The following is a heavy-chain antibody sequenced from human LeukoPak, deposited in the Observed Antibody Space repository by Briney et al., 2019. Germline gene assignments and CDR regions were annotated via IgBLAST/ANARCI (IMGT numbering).Heavy chain of an antibody. D-gene: IGHD3-22*01. J-gene: IGHJ4*02. V-gene: IGHV3-11*04. CDR2: ISSSGSTI. CDR3: ARAFSYYYDSSGSVGY. CDR1: GFTFSDYY. Sequence: YPGGSLRLSCAASGFTFSDYYMSWIRQAPGKGLEWVSYISSSGSTIYYADSVKGRFTISRDNAKNSLYLQMNSLRAEDTAVYYCARAFSYYYDSSGSVGYWGQGTLVTVSS.